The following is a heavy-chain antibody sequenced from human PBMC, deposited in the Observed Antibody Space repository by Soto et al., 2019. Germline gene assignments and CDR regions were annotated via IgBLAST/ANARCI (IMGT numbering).Heavy chain of an antibody. D-gene: IGHD3-10*01. J-gene: IGHJ4*02. CDR3: TRIYGSGTFFPDY. Sequence: GGSLRLSCTASGYTFGDFGVSWFRQAPGKGLEWGSFIRSKSYGGTIEYAASVKGRCTISRDAPESMAYLQMNSLKTEATGVYYCTRIYGSGTFFPDYWGQGPLVTVSS. V-gene: IGHV3-49*03. CDR2: IRSKSYGGTI. CDR1: GYTFGDFG.